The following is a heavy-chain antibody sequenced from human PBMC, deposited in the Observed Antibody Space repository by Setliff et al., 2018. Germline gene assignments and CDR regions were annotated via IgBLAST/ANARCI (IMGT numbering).Heavy chain of an antibody. CDR3: AKRDYYDSSGYLLPYMDV. V-gene: IGHV3-23*01. CDR1: GFTFSSYA. D-gene: IGHD3-22*01. CDR2: ISGSGGST. J-gene: IGHJ6*03. Sequence: GGSLRLSCAASGFTFSSYAMSWVRQAPGKGLEWVSAISGSGGSTYYADSVKGRFTISRDNSKNTLYLQMNSLRAEDAAVYYCAKRDYYDSSGYLLPYMDVWGKGTTVTVSS.